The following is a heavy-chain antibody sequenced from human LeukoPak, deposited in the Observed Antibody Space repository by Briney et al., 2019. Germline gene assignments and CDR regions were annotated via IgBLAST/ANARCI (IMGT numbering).Heavy chain of an antibody. Sequence: GGSLRLSCAASGFTFSDYTLGWVRQAPGRGLEWVATLSGSGAGTYYSDSVQGRFTISRDNSKRTLFLQMNSLRAEDTAFYYCAKAELGVDTFFDYWGQGTLVTVSS. CDR2: LSGSGAGT. D-gene: IGHD3-3*01. CDR1: GFTFSDYT. CDR3: AKAELGVDTFFDY. V-gene: IGHV3-23*01. J-gene: IGHJ4*02.